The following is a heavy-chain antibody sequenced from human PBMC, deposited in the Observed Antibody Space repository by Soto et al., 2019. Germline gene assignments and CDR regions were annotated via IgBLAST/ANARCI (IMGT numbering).Heavy chain of an antibody. Sequence: SVKVSCKASGGTFSSYTISWVRQAPGQGLEWMGRIIPILGIANYAQKFQGRVTITADKSTSTAYMELSSLRSEDTAVYYCARGPRYCSGGSCYSFDPWGQGTLVTVSS. CDR3: ARGPRYCSGGSCYSFDP. V-gene: IGHV1-69*02. CDR1: GGTFSSYT. D-gene: IGHD2-15*01. CDR2: IIPILGIA. J-gene: IGHJ5*02.